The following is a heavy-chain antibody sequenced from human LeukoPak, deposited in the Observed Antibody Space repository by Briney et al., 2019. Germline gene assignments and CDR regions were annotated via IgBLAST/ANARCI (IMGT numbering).Heavy chain of an antibody. CDR3: TRVGYIDEGIDY. CDR2: IKQDGSKK. V-gene: IGHV3-7*04. J-gene: IGHJ4*02. Sequence: GGSLSLSCVASGFPFSSYWMTGVRQAPGKGLEWVANIKQDGSKKSSVDSVKGRSTISRDNAKNSLYLQMNSLRAEDTAIYYCTRVGYIDEGIDYWGQGTLVTVSS. CDR1: GFPFSSYW. D-gene: IGHD5-24*01.